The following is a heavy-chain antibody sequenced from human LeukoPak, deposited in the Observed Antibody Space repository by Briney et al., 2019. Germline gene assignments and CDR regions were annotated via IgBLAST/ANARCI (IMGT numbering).Heavy chain of an antibody. V-gene: IGHV3-30*04. D-gene: IGHD6-19*01. CDR1: GFTFSGFA. Sequence: GGSLRLSCAASGFTFSGFAMSWIRQAPGKGLEWVAVISYDGSNKYYADSVKGRFTISRDNAKNSLYLQMNSLRAEDTALYYCARGTSSGWYRFWDYWGQGTLVTVSS. CDR2: ISYDGSNK. CDR3: ARGTSSGWYRFWDY. J-gene: IGHJ4*02.